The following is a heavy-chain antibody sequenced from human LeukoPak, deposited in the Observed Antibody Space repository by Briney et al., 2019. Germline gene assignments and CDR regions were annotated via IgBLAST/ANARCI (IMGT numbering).Heavy chain of an antibody. J-gene: IGHJ6*03. CDR1: GYTFTSYD. CDR3: ARDRKLWYYYYYMDV. CDR2: MNPNSGNT. Sequence: ASVKVACKASGYTFTSYDSNWVRQATGQGLEWMGWMNPNSGNTGYAQKFQGRVTITRNTSISTAYMELRSLRSDDTAVYYCARDRKLWYYYYYMDVWGKGTTVTISS. D-gene: IGHD3-16*01. V-gene: IGHV1-8*03.